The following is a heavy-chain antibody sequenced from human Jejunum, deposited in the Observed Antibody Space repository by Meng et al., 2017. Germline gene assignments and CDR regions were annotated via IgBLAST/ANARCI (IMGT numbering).Heavy chain of an antibody. Sequence: QVQLQESGPGLVKPSQTLSLTCSVSGGSISGDDYYWSWIRQPPGKGLEWIGYIYHSGSTDYNPSLKSRVTISVDTSKNQFSLKLSSVTAADTAVYYCARGHQVDPWGPGTLVTVSS. CDR3: ARGHQVDP. CDR2: IYHSGST. CDR1: GGSISGDDYY. V-gene: IGHV4-30-4*01. D-gene: IGHD2-2*01. J-gene: IGHJ5*02.